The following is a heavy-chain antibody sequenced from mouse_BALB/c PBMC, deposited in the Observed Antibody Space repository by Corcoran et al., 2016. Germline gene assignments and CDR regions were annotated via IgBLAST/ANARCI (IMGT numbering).Heavy chain of an antibody. D-gene: IGHD1-2*01. CDR1: GYTFTDYN. CDR3: ATPDYGYLYYYAMDY. Sequence: EVQLQQSGPELVKPGASVKISCKASGYTFTDYNMHWVKQSHGKSLEWIGYIYPYNGGTGYNQKFKSKATLTVDNSSSTAYMELRSLTSEDSAVYYCATPDYGYLYYYAMDYWGQGTSVTVSS. J-gene: IGHJ4*01. CDR2: IYPYNGGT. V-gene: IGHV1S29*02.